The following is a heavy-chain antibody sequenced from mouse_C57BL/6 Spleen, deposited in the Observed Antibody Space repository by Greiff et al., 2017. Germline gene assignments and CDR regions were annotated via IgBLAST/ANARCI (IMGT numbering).Heavy chain of an antibody. J-gene: IGHJ2*01. V-gene: IGHV14-4*01. CDR3: TTCITTVVAPFDY. D-gene: IGHD1-1*01. Sequence: EVKLQESGADLVRPGASVKLSCTASGFNIKDDYMHWVKQRPEQGLEWIGWIDPENGDTEYASKFQGKATITADTSSNTAYLQLSSLTSEDTAVYYCTTCITTVVAPFDYWGQGTTLTVSS. CDR1: GFNIKDDY. CDR2: IDPENGDT.